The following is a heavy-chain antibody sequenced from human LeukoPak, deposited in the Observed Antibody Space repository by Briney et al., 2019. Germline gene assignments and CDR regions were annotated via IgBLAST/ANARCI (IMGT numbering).Heavy chain of an antibody. CDR3: ASHSGSYSYFQH. J-gene: IGHJ1*01. Sequence: SETLSLACTVSGGSISSGDYYWSWIRQPPGKGLEWIGYTYYSGSTYYNPSLKSRVTISVDTSKNQFSLKLRSVTAADTAVYYCASHSGSYSYFQHWGQGTLVTVSS. CDR1: GGSISSGDYY. D-gene: IGHD1-26*01. CDR2: TYYSGST. V-gene: IGHV4-30-4*08.